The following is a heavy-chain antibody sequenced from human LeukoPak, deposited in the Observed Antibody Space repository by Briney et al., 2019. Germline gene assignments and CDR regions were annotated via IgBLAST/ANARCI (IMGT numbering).Heavy chain of an antibody. D-gene: IGHD5/OR15-5a*01. Sequence: PGRSLRLSCAASGFTFSSYAMSWVRQAPGKGLEWVSSISSSSDYIYYADSVKGRFTISRDNARNSLYLQMNSLRAEDTAVYYCARSRSVSNYKGMDVWGQGTTVTVSS. CDR3: ARSRSVSNYKGMDV. J-gene: IGHJ6*02. V-gene: IGHV3-21*01. CDR2: ISSSSDYI. CDR1: GFTFSSYA.